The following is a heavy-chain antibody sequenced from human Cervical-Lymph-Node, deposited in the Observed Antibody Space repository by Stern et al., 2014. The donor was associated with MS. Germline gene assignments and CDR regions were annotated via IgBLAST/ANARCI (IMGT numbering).Heavy chain of an antibody. J-gene: IGHJ6*02. D-gene: IGHD6-13*01. CDR1: GFTFSNHS. CDR3: ARGRDSTKYGMDV. CDR2: ISSSSSYI. V-gene: IGHV3-21*01. Sequence: EVQLVQSGGGLVKPRGSLRLSCAAPGFTFSNHSMNGVRQAPGKGRAWVSSISSSSSYIYYADSVKGRFTISRDNAKNSVYLQMTYLRAEDTAVYYCARGRDSTKYGMDVWGQGTTVTVSS.